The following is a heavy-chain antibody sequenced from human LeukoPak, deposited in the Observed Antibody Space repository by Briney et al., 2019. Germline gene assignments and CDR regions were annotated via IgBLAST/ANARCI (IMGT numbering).Heavy chain of an antibody. CDR3: ARQYNWNYFDY. V-gene: IGHV4-39*01. J-gene: IGHJ4*02. D-gene: IGHD1-20*01. CDR2: IFYDGNRST. Sequence: SETLSLTCTVSGDSMNSRSVYGAWIRQPPGKGLQWIGSIFYDGNRSTYYNPSLRSRVSMSIDTSASQFSLRLTSVTAADTAVYYCARQYNWNYFDYWGQGTLVAVSS. CDR1: GDSMNSRSVY.